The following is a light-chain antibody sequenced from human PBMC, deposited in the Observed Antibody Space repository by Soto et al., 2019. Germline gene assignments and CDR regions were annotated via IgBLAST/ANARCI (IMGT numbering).Light chain of an antibody. J-gene: IGKJ3*01. CDR1: QSISSY. CDR2: AAS. V-gene: IGKV1-39*01. CDR3: QQSYITPQT. Sequence: DIQMTQSPSSLSASVGDRVTITCRASQSISSYLNWYQQKPGKAPKFLIYAASSLQSGVPSRFSGSGSGTDSTLTISSLQPEDFATYYCQQSYITPQTFGPGTKVDIK.